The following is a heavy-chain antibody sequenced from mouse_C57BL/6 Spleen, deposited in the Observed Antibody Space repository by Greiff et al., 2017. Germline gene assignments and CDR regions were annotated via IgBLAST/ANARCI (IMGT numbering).Heavy chain of an antibody. J-gene: IGHJ1*03. CDR3: ARKAGGGLAWYFDV. CDR2: ISSGSSTI. CDR1: GFTFSDYG. Sequence: EVMLVESGGGLVKPGGSLKLSCAASGFTFSDYGMHWVRQAPEKGLEWVAYISSGSSTIYYADTVKGRFTISRDNAKNTLFLQMTSLRSEDTAMYYCARKAGGGLAWYFDVWGTGTTVTVSS. V-gene: IGHV5-17*01. D-gene: IGHD3-2*02.